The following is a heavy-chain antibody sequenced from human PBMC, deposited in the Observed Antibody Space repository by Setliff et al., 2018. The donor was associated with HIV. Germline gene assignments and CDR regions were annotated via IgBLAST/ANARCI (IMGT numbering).Heavy chain of an antibody. CDR1: DFSFGRYD. Sequence: GGSLRLSCAASDFSFGRYDMNWVRQAPGKGLECVSYISSSSSTRYYAGSVKGRFTISRENAKNSLYLQMNSLRAEDTAVYYCASFYNFWSGYYKWGQGTLVTVS. D-gene: IGHD3-3*01. CDR3: ASFYNFWSGYYK. J-gene: IGHJ4*02. CDR2: ISSSSSTR. V-gene: IGHV3-48*04.